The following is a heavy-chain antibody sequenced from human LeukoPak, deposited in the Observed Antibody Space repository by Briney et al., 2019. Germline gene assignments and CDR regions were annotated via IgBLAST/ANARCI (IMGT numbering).Heavy chain of an antibody. D-gene: IGHD3-16*01. Sequence: SETLSLTCTVSGGSTSSDYWSWIRQSPGEGLEWVGYVYNSGDTGKNPSLKSRVTILLDTSKNQCSLKLTSVSAADTAVYYCARLKLGAYFDLWGRGTLVTVSS. CDR3: ARLKLGAYFDL. J-gene: IGHJ2*01. V-gene: IGHV4-59*08. CDR1: GGSTSSDY. CDR2: VYNSGDT.